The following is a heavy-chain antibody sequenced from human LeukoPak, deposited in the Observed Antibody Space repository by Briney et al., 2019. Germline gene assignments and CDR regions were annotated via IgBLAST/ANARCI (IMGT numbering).Heavy chain of an antibody. CDR1: GFTFSSYA. D-gene: IGHD2-15*01. CDR3: AKDSDIVVVVAATLFDC. CDR2: ISGSGGST. J-gene: IGHJ4*02. V-gene: IGHV3-23*01. Sequence: GGSLRLSCEASGFTFSSYAMSWVRQAPGKGLEWVSAISGSGGSTYYADSVKGRFTISRDNSKNTLYLQMNSLRAEDTAVYYCAKDSDIVVVVAATLFDCWGEGTLVTVSS.